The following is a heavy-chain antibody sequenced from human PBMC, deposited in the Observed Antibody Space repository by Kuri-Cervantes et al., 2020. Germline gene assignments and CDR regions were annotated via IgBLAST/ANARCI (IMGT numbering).Heavy chain of an antibody. CDR1: GYTFTSYA. CDR2: INTNTGNP. D-gene: IGHD5-12*01. CDR3: ERETGGYSSYYSWYFDY. J-gene: IGHJ4*02. V-gene: IGHV7-4-1*02. Sequence: ASVKVSCKGSGYTFTSYAMSWVRQGPGQGLEWMGLINTNTGNPTYAQGFTGRFVFSLDTSVSTAYLQISSLKAEDTAVYYCERETGGYSSYYSWYFDYWGQGTLVTVSS.